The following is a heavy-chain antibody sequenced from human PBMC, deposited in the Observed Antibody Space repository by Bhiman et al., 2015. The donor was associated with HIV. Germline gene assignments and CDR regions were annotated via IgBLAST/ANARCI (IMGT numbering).Heavy chain of an antibody. D-gene: IGHD6-13*01. CDR1: GFTFSSSW. Sequence: EVQLVESGGGVVQPGGSLRLSCAASGFTFSSSWMHWVRQAPGKGLLWISRINGDGRSTNYADSVKGRFTISRDNAKNTLYLQMSSLKTEDTAVYYCTTGEQLTMYGMDVWGQGTTVTVSS. J-gene: IGHJ6*02. V-gene: IGHV3-74*01. CDR2: INGDGRST. CDR3: TTGEQLTMYGMDV.